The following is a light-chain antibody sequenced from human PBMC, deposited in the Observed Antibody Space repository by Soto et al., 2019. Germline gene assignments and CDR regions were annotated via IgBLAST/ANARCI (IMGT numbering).Light chain of an antibody. V-gene: IGKV1-33*01. CDR3: QQYDNLAFT. CDR1: DDIDNF. Sequence: DIQMTQSPSSLSASVGDRVTITCQASDDIDNFLSWYQQTPGKAPKLLIHDASTLQGGVPSRFSGSGSGTDFTLTISSLQPEDFATYYCQQYDNLAFTFGPGPKWMSN. CDR2: DAS. J-gene: IGKJ3*01.